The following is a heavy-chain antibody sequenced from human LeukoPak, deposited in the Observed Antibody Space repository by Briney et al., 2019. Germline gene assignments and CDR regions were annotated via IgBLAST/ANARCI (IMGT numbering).Heavy chain of an antibody. V-gene: IGHV3-23*01. J-gene: IGHJ5*02. CDR2: ISGSTGST. D-gene: IGHD1-26*01. Sequence: GGSLRLSCAASGFTFSTYAMSWVRQASGRGLEWDSAISGSTGSTYYADSVKGRFTISRDNSKNTLYLQMNSLRAEDTAVYYCAKIPSISGGWFDPWGQGTLVTVSS. CDR3: AKIPSISGGWFDP. CDR1: GFTFSTYA.